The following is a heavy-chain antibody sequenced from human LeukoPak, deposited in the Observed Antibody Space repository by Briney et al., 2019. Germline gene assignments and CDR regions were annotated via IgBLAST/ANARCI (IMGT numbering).Heavy chain of an antibody. CDR3: ARGTAVAGSGLVYYFDY. CDR2: INPNSGGT. D-gene: IGHD6-19*01. CDR1: GYTFTGYY. V-gene: IGHV1-2*04. Sequence: ASVKVSCEASGYTFTGYYMHWVRQAPGQGLEWMGWINPNSGGTNYAQKFQGWVTMTRDTSITTAYMELSRLRSDDTAVYYCARGTAVAGSGLVYYFDYWGQGTLVTVSS. J-gene: IGHJ4*02.